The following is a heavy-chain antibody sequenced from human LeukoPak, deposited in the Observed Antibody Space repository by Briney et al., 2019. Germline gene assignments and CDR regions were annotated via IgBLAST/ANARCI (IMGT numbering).Heavy chain of an antibody. D-gene: IGHD4-17*01. CDR2: MYYSGST. CDR3: ARWADYGDQGSYFDY. Sequence: PSETLSLTCTVSGGSISSSSYYWGRIRQPPGKGLEWIGNMYYSGSTYYNLSLKTRVTISVDTSKNQFSLKLSSVTAADTAVYYCARWADYGDQGSYFDYWGQGTLVTVSS. CDR1: GGSISSSSYY. V-gene: IGHV4-39*01. J-gene: IGHJ4*02.